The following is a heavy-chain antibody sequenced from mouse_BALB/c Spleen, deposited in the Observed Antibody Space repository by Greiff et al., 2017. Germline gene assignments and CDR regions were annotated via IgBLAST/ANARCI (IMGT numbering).Heavy chain of an antibody. Sequence: EVQLQESGPGLVKPSQSLSLTCTVTGYSITSDYAWNWIRQFPGNKLEWMGYISYSGSTSYNPSLKSRISITRDTSKNQFFLQLNSVTTEDTATYYCARGGYGNYPFAYWGQGTLVTVSA. CDR2: ISYSGST. CDR1: GYSITSDYA. J-gene: IGHJ3*01. CDR3: ARGGYGNYPFAY. D-gene: IGHD2-1*01. V-gene: IGHV3-2*02.